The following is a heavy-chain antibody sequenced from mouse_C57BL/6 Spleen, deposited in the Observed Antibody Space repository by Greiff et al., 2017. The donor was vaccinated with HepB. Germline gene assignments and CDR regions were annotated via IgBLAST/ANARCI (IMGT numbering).Heavy chain of an antibody. J-gene: IGHJ1*03. Sequence: QQSCKASGYTFTSYWMHWVKQRPGRGLEWIGRIDPNSGGTKYNEKFKSKATLTVDKPSSTAYMQLSSLTSEDSAVYYCARTYYGSSWYFDVWGTGTTVTVSS. CDR1: GYTFTSYW. V-gene: IGHV1-72*01. CDR2: IDPNSGGT. D-gene: IGHD1-1*01. CDR3: ARTYYGSSWYFDV.